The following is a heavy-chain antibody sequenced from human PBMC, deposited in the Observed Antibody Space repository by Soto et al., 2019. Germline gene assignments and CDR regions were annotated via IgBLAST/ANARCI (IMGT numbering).Heavy chain of an antibody. Sequence: GGSLRLSCAASGFTLSTYWMHWVRQAPGTGLEWVSRIKGDGSSTSYADSVKGRFTISRDNAKNTLYLQMNSLGAEDTAVYWCARGIRNYYGVDVWGQGTTVTVSS. CDR1: GFTLSTYW. CDR3: ARGIRNYYGVDV. V-gene: IGHV3-74*01. J-gene: IGHJ6*02. CDR2: IKGDGSST.